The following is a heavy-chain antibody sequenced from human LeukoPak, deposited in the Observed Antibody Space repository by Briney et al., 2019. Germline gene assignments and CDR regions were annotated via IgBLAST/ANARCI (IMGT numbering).Heavy chain of an antibody. CDR3: ARVNSYLDAFDI. D-gene: IGHD5-18*01. Sequence: PSETLSLTCAVYGGSFSGYYWSWIRQPPGKGLEWIGEINHSGSTNYNPSLKSRVTISVDTSKNQFSLKLSSVTAADTAVYYCARVNSYLDAFDIWGQGTMVTVSS. CDR1: GGSFSGYY. J-gene: IGHJ3*02. CDR2: INHSGST. V-gene: IGHV4-34*01.